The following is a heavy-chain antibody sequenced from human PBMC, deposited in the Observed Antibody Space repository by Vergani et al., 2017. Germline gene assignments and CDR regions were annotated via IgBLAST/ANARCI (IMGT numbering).Heavy chain of an antibody. CDR2: IIPILGTA. J-gene: IGHJ5*02. CDR3: AGGARIDYESSGWPLGWFDP. Sequence: QVQLVQSGAEVKKPGSSVKVSCKASGGTFSSYAISWVRQAPGQGLEWMGRIIPILGTANYAQKFQGRVTITADESTSTAYMELSRLRSEDTAVYYCAGGARIDYESSGWPLGWFDPWGQGTLVTVSS. CDR1: GGTFSSYA. D-gene: IGHD3-22*01. V-gene: IGHV1-69*11.